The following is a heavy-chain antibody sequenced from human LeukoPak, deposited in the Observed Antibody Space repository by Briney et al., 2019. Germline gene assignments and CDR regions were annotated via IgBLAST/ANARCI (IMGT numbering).Heavy chain of an antibody. V-gene: IGHV3-9*01. CDR1: GFTLGDYA. Sequence: QAGGSLRLSCTTSGFTLGDYAMHWVRQAPGKGLEWVSGISWNSGSIGYADSVKGRFTISRDNAKNSLYLQMNSLRAEDTALYYCARGLWFGEFSTLMHWGQGTLVTVSS. CDR2: ISWNSGSI. D-gene: IGHD3-10*01. CDR3: ARGLWFGEFSTLMH. J-gene: IGHJ4*02.